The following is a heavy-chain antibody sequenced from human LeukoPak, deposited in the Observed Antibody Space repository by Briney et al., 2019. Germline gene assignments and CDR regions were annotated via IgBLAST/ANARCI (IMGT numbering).Heavy chain of an antibody. CDR3: ARGGYYYDSSGYYDRALDI. Sequence: SETLSLTCTVSGGSISSYYWSWIRQPPGKGLEWIGYIYYSGSTNYNPSLKSRVTISVDTSKNQFSLKLSSVTAADTAVYYCARGGYYYDSSGYYDRALDIWGQGTMVTVSS. V-gene: IGHV4-59*08. CDR2: IYYSGST. J-gene: IGHJ3*02. D-gene: IGHD3-22*01. CDR1: GGSISSYY.